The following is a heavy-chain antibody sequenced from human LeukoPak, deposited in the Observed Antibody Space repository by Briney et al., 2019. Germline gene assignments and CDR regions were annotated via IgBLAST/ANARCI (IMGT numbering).Heavy chain of an antibody. CDR1: GFAFSSFG. J-gene: IGHJ4*02. CDR2: ITDADGT. Sequence: GGSLRLSCEASGFAFSSFGMSWVRQTPGKGLEWVSSITDADGTYCADPVKGRFTVSRDNSKNALYLEMNSLRAEDTAVYYCAKRLSYTNSAAYFDCWGQGTLV. D-gene: IGHD2-2*02. CDR3: AKRLSYTNSAAYFDC. V-gene: IGHV3-23*01.